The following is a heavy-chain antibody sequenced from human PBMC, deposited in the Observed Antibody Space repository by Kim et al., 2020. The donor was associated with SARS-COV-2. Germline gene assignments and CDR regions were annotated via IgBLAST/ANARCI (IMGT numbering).Heavy chain of an antibody. V-gene: IGHV3-23*01. Sequence: SVPSTFTISRDNSKSTLYLQMKSLRAEDTAVYYCAKDPYYDFWSGYYFDYWGQGTLVTVSS. CDR3: AKDPYYDFWSGYYFDY. J-gene: IGHJ4*02. D-gene: IGHD3-3*01.